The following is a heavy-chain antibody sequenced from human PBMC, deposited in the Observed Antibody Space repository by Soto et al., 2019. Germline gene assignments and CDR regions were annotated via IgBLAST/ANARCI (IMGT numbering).Heavy chain of an antibody. CDR2: IYPSDSDT. Sequence: GESLKISCQGFGYKFSNFWIAWVRQMPGKGLEWMGIIYPSDSDTRYSPSFQGQVTISVDKSITTAYLQWSRLEASYTAIYYCAKGLYVTSYGMDVWGQGTTVTVSS. J-gene: IGHJ6*02. CDR1: GYKFSNFW. V-gene: IGHV5-51*01. D-gene: IGHD2-21*02. CDR3: AKGLYVTSYGMDV.